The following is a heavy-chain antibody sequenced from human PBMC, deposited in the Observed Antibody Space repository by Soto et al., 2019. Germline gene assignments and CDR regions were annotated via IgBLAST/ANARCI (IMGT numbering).Heavy chain of an antibody. CDR2: IYSGGAT. V-gene: IGHV3-66*01. J-gene: IGHJ5*02. Sequence: GGSLRLSCAAAGFSVSTSHISWVRQAPGKGLEWVSVIYSGGATHYAVSVKGRFIISRDNAKNSLYLQMNSLRAEDTAVYYCAREEGPLNWFDPWGQGTLVTVSS. CDR1: GFSVSTSH. CDR3: AREEGPLNWFDP.